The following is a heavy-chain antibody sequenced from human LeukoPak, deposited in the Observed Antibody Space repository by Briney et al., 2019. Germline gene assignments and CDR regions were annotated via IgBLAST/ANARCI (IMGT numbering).Heavy chain of an antibody. Sequence: GGSLRLSRAASGFTFSSYAMSWVRQAPGKGLEWVSYISSSGSTIYYADSVKGRFTISRDNAKNSLYLQMNSLRAEDTAVYYCARVHYDFWSGYDGAFDIWGQGTMVTVSS. CDR2: ISSSGSTI. J-gene: IGHJ3*02. V-gene: IGHV3-48*04. CDR1: GFTFSSYA. CDR3: ARVHYDFWSGYDGAFDI. D-gene: IGHD3-3*01.